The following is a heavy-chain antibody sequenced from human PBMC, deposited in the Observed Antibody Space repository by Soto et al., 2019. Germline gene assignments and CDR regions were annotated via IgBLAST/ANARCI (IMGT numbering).Heavy chain of an antibody. Sequence: GGSLRLSCAASGFTVSSNYMSWVRQAPGKGLEWVSIIYSFGGTYYADFVKGRFTISRDNSKNTLYLQMNNLRAEDSAVYYCATARNSAGYYYGMDVWGQGTTVTVSS. V-gene: IGHV3-53*01. D-gene: IGHD6-13*01. CDR2: IYSFGGT. CDR3: ATARNSAGYYYGMDV. CDR1: GFTVSSNY. J-gene: IGHJ6*02.